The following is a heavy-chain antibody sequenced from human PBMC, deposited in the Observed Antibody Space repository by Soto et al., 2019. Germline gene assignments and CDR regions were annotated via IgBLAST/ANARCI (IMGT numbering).Heavy chain of an antibody. CDR2: IDPSDSHT. V-gene: IGHV5-10-1*01. CDR1: GYSFTNYW. J-gene: IGHJ5*01. Sequence: PGESLKISCKGSGYSFTNYWITWVRQMPGKGLEWMGTIDPSDSHTNYNPSFQGHATISPDKSISTAYLQWSSLQASDTAMYYCARHGGFPTGWFDSWGQGTLVTVSS. D-gene: IGHD3-16*01. CDR3: ARHGGFPTGWFDS.